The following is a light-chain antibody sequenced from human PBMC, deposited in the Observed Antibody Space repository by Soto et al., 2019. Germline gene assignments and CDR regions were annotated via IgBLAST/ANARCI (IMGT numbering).Light chain of an antibody. CDR1: SSDVGAYKY. Sequence: QSALTQPPSASGSPGQSVTISCTGTSSDVGAYKYVSWYQQYPDKAPKLMIYEVSKRPSGVPDRFSGSKSGNTASLTVSGLQAEDEADYYCTSYAGSNIWVFGGGTKVTVL. CDR2: EVS. J-gene: IGLJ3*02. V-gene: IGLV2-8*01. CDR3: TSYAGSNIWV.